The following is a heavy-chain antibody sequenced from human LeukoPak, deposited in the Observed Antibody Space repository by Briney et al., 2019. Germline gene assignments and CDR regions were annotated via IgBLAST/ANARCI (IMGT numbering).Heavy chain of an antibody. CDR1: GYTCTSHG. CDR3: ARTGSNLYFGGDCDA. V-gene: IGHV1-18*01. Sequence: ASVKVSCKASGYTCTSHGISWLRQAPGQGLEWMGWSSAYNGNTNYAQKLQGRITMTTDTFTSTAYMELRSLRSDDTAVYYCARTGSNLYFGGDCDAWGQGTLVTVSS. D-gene: IGHD2-21*02. J-gene: IGHJ5*02. CDR2: SSAYNGNT.